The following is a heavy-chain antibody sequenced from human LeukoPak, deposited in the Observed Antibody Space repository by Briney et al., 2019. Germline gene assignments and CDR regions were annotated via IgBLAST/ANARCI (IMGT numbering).Heavy chain of an antibody. Sequence: SETLTLTCTVSGGSISSGSYYWRWIRQPAGKGLEWIGRIYTSGSTNYNPSLKSRVTISVDTSKNQFSLKLSSVTAADTAVYCCARGPPYYYYYYMDVWGKGTTVTISS. CDR3: ARGPPYYYYYYMDV. V-gene: IGHV4-61*02. CDR2: IYTSGST. J-gene: IGHJ6*03. CDR1: GGSISSGSYY.